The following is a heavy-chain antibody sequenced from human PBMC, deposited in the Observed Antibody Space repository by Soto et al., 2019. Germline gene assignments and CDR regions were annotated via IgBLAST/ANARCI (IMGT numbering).Heavy chain of an antibody. CDR3: VREGVGPTFGWFEP. D-gene: IGHD3-3*01. J-gene: IGHJ5*02. V-gene: IGHV1-2*04. CDR2: IHPHSGAT. Sequence: QVQLVQSGAEVKKPGASVKVSCEATGYTFTGNYLHWVRQAPGQGLEWMGWIHPHSGATKYAQKFPVWVTMTRDTAISTAYLDLSSLRSNDTAGYYCVREGVGPTFGWFEPWGQGTLVTVSS. CDR1: GYTFTGNY.